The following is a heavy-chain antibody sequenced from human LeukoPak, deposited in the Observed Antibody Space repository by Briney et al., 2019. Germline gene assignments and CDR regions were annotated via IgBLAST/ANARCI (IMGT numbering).Heavy chain of an antibody. CDR2: ISYDGNNK. CDR3: ARDGYSDEDWSFDL. V-gene: IGHV3-30-3*01. J-gene: IGHJ2*01. D-gene: IGHD5-24*01. Sequence: PGGSLRLSCAASGFTFSSYDMHWVRQAPGKGLEWVAVISYDGNNKYYADSVKGRFTISRDNSKKTLYLQMNSLRAEDTAVYYCARDGYSDEDWSFDLWGRGILVTVSS. CDR1: GFTFSSYD.